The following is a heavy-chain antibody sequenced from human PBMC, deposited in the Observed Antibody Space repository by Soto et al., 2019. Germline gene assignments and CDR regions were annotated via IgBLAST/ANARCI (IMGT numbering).Heavy chain of an antibody. J-gene: IGHJ4*02. CDR2: IIPILGIA. D-gene: IGHD2-21*01. V-gene: IGHV1-69*02. CDR3: ATLGEAANTDLVIPIRNY. Sequence: QVQLVQSRAEVKKPGSSVKVSCKASGGTFSSYTISWVRQAPGQGLEWMGRIIPILGIANYAQKLQGRITITADKSTSSAYMKLSSLRSEDMAVYYCATLGEAANTDLVIPIRNYCCQGTLDTDSS. CDR1: GGTFSSYT.